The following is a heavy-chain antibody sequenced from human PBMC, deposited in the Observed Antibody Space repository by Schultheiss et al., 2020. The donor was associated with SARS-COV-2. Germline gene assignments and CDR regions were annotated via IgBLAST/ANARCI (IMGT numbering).Heavy chain of an antibody. J-gene: IGHJ6*02. D-gene: IGHD2-2*01. CDR3: ARDRGYCSSTSCYYYYGMDV. V-gene: IGHV4-34*01. Sequence: SETLSLTCAVYGGSFSGYYWSWIRQPPGKGLEWIGEINHSGSTNYNPSLKSRVTISVDTSKNQFSLKLSSVTAADTAVYYCARDRGYCSSTSCYYYYGMDVWGQGTTVTVSS. CDR2: INHSGST. CDR1: GGSFSGYY.